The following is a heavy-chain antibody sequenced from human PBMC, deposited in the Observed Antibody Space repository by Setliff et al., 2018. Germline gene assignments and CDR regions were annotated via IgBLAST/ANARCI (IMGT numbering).Heavy chain of an antibody. D-gene: IGHD3-3*01. CDR2: INQEGSGR. V-gene: IGHV3-7*01. Sequence: GGSLRLSCSASGFTFSSFWMSWVRQAPGRGLEWVANINQEGSGRYDVDSVKGRFSISRDNAKSSLYLQMNSLRADDTAVYYCARDVFDFRTGQADPWGQGTLVTVSS. CDR3: ARDVFDFRTGQADP. J-gene: IGHJ5*02. CDR1: GFTFSSFW.